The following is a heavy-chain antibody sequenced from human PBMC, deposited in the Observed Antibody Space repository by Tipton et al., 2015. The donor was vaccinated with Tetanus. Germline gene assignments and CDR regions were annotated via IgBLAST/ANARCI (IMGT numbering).Heavy chain of an antibody. J-gene: IGHJ3*02. CDR3: AREQQQPTHDAFDI. CDR1: GGTFSSYA. D-gene: IGHD6-13*01. CDR2: IIPIFGTA. Sequence: QSGAEVKKPGSSVKVSCKASGGTFSSYAISWVRQAPGQGLEWMGGIIPIFGTANYAQKFQGRVTITADESTSTAYMELSSLRSEDTAVHYCAREQQQPTHDAFDIWGQGTMVTVSS. V-gene: IGHV1-69*01.